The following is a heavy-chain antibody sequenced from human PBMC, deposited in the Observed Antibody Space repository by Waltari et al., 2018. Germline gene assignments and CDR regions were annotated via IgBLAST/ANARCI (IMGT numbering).Heavy chain of an antibody. CDR2: IYSGGSST. J-gene: IGHJ4*02. D-gene: IGHD6-19*01. CDR3: AKDVGRGQWLALDY. Sequence: EVLLLESGGGLVQPGGSLRLSCAASGFTFSSYAMSWVRQAPGKGLEWVSVIYSGGSSTYYADSVKGRFTISRDNSKNTLYLQMNSLRAEDTAVYYCAKDVGRGQWLALDYWGQGTLVTVSS. V-gene: IGHV3-23*03. CDR1: GFTFSSYA.